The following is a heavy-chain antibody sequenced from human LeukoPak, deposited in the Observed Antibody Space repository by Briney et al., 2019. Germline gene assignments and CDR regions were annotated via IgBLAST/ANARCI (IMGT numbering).Heavy chain of an antibody. V-gene: IGHV3-23*01. J-gene: IGHJ4*02. Sequence: PGGSLRLSCAASGFTFSNAWMSWVRQAPGKGLEWVSVISGSGGRTYSADSVKGRFTISRDNSKNTLYLQMNSLRAEDTAVYYCAKDYYDSSGYYGYFDYWGQGTLVTVSS. CDR1: GFTFSNAW. CDR3: AKDYYDSSGYYGYFDY. CDR2: ISGSGGRT. D-gene: IGHD3-22*01.